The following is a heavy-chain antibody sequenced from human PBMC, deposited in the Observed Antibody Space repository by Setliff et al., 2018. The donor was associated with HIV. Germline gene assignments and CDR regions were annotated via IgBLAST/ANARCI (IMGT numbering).Heavy chain of an antibody. CDR3: ARESRRQLVLLNYFYFMDV. Sequence: GASVKVSCKASGGTFSSYAISWVRQAPGQGLEWMGGIIPIFGTANYAQKFQGRVTITADESTSTAYMELRSLRSDDTAVYYCARESRRQLVLLNYFYFMDVWGKGTTVTVSS. CDR2: IIPIFGTA. J-gene: IGHJ6*03. V-gene: IGHV1-69*13. D-gene: IGHD6-13*01. CDR1: GGTFSSYA.